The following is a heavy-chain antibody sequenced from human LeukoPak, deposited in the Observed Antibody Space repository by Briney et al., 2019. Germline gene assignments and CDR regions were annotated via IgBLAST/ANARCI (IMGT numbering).Heavy chain of an antibody. CDR2: ISAYNGNT. Sequence: ASVKVSCKASGYTFTSYGISWVRQAPRQRLEWMGWISAYNGNTNYAQKLQGRVTMTTDTSTSTAYMEVRSLRSDDTAVYYCARGLRYGDYLAPLDYWGQGTLVTVSS. CDR3: ARGLRYGDYLAPLDY. J-gene: IGHJ4*02. V-gene: IGHV1-18*01. CDR1: GYTFTSYG. D-gene: IGHD4-17*01.